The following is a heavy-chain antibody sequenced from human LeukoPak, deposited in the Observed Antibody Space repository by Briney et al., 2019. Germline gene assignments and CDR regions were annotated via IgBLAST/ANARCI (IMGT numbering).Heavy chain of an antibody. CDR2: IYTSGST. V-gene: IGHV4-4*09. CDR3: ARDSRYDSGWFDDGMDA. J-gene: IGHJ6*02. D-gene: IGHD6-13*01. CDR1: GGSISSYY. Sequence: SETLSLTCTVSGGSISSYYWSWIRQPPGKGLEWIGYIYTSGSTNYNPSLKGRGSISVDTSKNQFSLKLRSVTAADTAVYYCARDSRYDSGWFDDGMDAWGPGTTVTVSS.